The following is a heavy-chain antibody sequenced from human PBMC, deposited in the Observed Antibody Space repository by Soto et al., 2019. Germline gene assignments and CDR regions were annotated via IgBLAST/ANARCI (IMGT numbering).Heavy chain of an antibody. CDR3: ARDKDRQQLGGNYYYIMDV. J-gene: IGHJ6*02. CDR1: GGTFRTSA. CDR2: IMPVFPTP. V-gene: IGHV1-69*05. Sequence: QVQLVQSGAEVKKPGSSVKVSCKTSGGTFRTSAISWVRQAPGHGLEWMGGIMPVFPTPDYAQKFQGRVPXTXDXXTSTAYMELSSLGSEDTAVYYCARDKDRQQLGGNYYYIMDVWGQGTTVTVSS. D-gene: IGHD3-3*02.